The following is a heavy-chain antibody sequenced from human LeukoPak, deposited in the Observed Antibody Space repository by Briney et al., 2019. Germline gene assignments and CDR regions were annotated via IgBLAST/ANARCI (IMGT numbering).Heavy chain of an antibody. Sequence: GGSLRLSCAASEFTFRNYCMHWVRQAPGKGLVWVSLINSDGSTTNYADSVKGRFTISRDNDKNTLYLQMNRLGAEDTAVYYCARAYSSSRHNWFDPWGQGTLVTVSS. V-gene: IGHV3-74*01. J-gene: IGHJ5*02. CDR3: ARAYSSSRHNWFDP. CDR2: INSDGSTT. D-gene: IGHD6-13*01. CDR1: EFTFRNYC.